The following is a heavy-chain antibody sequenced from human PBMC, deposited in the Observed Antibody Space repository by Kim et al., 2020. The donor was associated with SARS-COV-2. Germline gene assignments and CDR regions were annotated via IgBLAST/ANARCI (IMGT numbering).Heavy chain of an antibody. CDR2: VSGNGAYT. Sequence: GGSLRLSCAASGFTFNNYAMSWVRQAPGKGLEWVSTVSGNGAYTYYADSVKGRFTISRDNSKNTLYLEMRSLRAEDTAFYYCAKRGDCSFSSCYKGWYFDLWGRGTLATVSS. CDR1: GFTFNNYA. D-gene: IGHD2-2*02. CDR3: AKRGDCSFSSCYKGWYFDL. V-gene: IGHV3-23*01. J-gene: IGHJ2*01.